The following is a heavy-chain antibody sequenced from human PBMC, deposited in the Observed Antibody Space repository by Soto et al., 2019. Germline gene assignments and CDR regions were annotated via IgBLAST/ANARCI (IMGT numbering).Heavy chain of an antibody. J-gene: IGHJ6*02. D-gene: IGHD6-19*01. CDR2: IIPIFGTA. Sequence: QVQLVQSGAEVKKPGSSVKVSCKASGGTFSSYAISWVRQAPGPGLEWMGGIIPIFGTANYAQKFQGRVTITADESTSTAYMELSSLRSEDTAVYSCARDPEQWLFRYGMDVCGQGTTVTVSS. CDR1: GGTFSSYA. CDR3: ARDPEQWLFRYGMDV. V-gene: IGHV1-69*12.